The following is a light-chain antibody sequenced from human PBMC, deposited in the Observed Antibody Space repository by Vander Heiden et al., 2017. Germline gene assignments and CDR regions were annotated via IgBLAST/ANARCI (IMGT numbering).Light chain of an antibody. V-gene: IGKV3-11*01. CDR3: QQRSKWPSAT. CDR1: QSISSY. CDR2: DTS. Sequence: EIVLTQSPATLSLSQGERATLSCRASQSISSYLAWYQQKPGQPPRLLIYDTSNRATGIPVRFSGRGSGTDFTLTISSLEPDDFAVYFCQQRSKWPSATFGGGTKVEIK. J-gene: IGKJ4*01.